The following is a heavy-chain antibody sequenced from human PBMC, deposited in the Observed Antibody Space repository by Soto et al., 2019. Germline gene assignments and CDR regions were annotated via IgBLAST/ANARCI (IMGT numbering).Heavy chain of an antibody. V-gene: IGHV4-59*08. CDR2: IYYSGST. J-gene: IGHJ4*02. CDR1: GASISSYY. CDR3: ARRYGYSFDY. D-gene: IGHD1-1*01. Sequence: SEILSLTCTVSGASISSYYWSWIRQPPGKGLEWIGYIYYSGSTNYNPSLKSRVTISVDTSKNQFSLKLSSVTAADTAVYYCARRYGYSFDYWGQGTLVNVSS.